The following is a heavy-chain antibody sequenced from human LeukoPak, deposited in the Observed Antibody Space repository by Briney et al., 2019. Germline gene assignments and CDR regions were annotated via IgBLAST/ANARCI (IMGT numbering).Heavy chain of an antibody. D-gene: IGHD6-19*01. CDR1: GFSSSSYA. J-gene: IGHJ4*02. V-gene: IGHV3-23*01. CDR3: AKDLTYGSSGQSDY. CDR2: ISGSGGST. Sequence: GRSLRLSCAASGFSSSSYAMSWVRQAPGKGLEWVSAISGSGGSTYYADSVKGRFTISRDNSKNTLYLQMNSLRAEDTAVFYCAKDLTYGSSGQSDYWGQGALVTVSS.